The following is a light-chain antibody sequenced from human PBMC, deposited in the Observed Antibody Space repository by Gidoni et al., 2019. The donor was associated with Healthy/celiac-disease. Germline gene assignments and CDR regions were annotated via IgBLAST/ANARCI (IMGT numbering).Light chain of an antibody. Sequence: DIQMTQSPSTLSASVGDRVTITCRASQSISSWLAWYQQKPGKAPKLLIYDASSLESGVPSRFSGSGSGTEFTLTISSLQPDDFATYYCQQYNSYSWTFGGXTKVEIK. CDR1: QSISSW. V-gene: IGKV1-5*01. CDR3: QQYNSYSWT. J-gene: IGKJ4*01. CDR2: DAS.